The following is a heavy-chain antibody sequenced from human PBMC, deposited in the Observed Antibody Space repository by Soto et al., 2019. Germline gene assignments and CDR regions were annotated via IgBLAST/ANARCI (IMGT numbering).Heavy chain of an antibody. V-gene: IGHV3-48*01. J-gene: IGHJ4*02. D-gene: IGHD6-19*01. CDR1: GFTFSSYS. CDR2: IDSGGGTI. Sequence: EVQLVESGGGLVQPGGSLRLSCAASGFTFSSYSMIWVRQPPGKGLECISYIDSGGGTIYQTDSVKGRFTISRDNAKNSLYLQMNRLRGEDTAVYYCARRTSGWYSDYWGLGTLVTVSS. CDR3: ARRTSGWYSDY.